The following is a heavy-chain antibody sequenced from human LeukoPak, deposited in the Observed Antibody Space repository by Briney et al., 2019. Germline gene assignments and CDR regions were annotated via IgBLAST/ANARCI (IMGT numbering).Heavy chain of an antibody. Sequence: ASVKVSCKASGYTFTGYYMHWVRQAPGQGLEWMGWINPNSGGTNYAQEFQGRVTMTRDTSISTAYMELSRLRSDDTAVYYCARDIGPYYYDSSGWPFDYWGQGTLVTVSS. D-gene: IGHD3-22*01. J-gene: IGHJ4*02. CDR2: INPNSGGT. V-gene: IGHV1-2*02. CDR3: ARDIGPYYYDSSGWPFDY. CDR1: GYTFTGYY.